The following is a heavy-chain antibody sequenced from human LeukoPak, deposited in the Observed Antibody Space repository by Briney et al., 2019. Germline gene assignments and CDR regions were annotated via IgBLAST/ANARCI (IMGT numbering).Heavy chain of an antibody. J-gene: IGHJ5*02. CDR1: GYTFTGYY. CDR2: INPNSGGT. D-gene: IGHD4-17*01. CDR3: AREYYGDYKNWFDP. V-gene: IGHV1-2*02. Sequence: ASVKVSCKASGYTFTGYYMHGVRQAPGQGLDWMGWINPNSGGTNYAQKFQGRVTMTRDTSISTAYMELSRLRSDDTAVYYCAREYYGDYKNWFDPWGQGTLVTVSS.